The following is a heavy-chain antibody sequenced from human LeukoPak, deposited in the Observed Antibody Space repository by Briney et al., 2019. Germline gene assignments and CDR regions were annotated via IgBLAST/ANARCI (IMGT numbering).Heavy chain of an antibody. D-gene: IGHD3-10*02. J-gene: IGHJ6*02. CDR1: GGSISSYY. Sequence: PSETLSLTCTVSGGSISSYYWSWIRQPPGKGLEWIGYIYYSGRTKYNPSLKSRVTISVDTSKNQFSLKLSSVTAADTAVYYCARDLHYYVAMDVWGQGTTVTVSS. CDR3: ARDLHYYVAMDV. V-gene: IGHV4-59*12. CDR2: IYYSGRT.